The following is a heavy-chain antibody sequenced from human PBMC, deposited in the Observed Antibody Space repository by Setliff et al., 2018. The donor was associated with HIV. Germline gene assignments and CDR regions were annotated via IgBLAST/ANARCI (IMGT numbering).Heavy chain of an antibody. CDR3: ARSYQYDSSGWGKVSAGY. J-gene: IGHJ4*02. V-gene: IGHV1-18*01. Sequence: ASVKVSCKASGGSFSSYGLSWVRQAPGQGLEWMGWISTHNRNTNYAQKFQGRVTMTTDTSTSTAYMDLRSLRSDDTAVYYCARSYQYDSSGWGKVSAGYWGQGTLVTVSS. D-gene: IGHD3-22*01. CDR1: GGSFSSYG. CDR2: ISTHNRNT.